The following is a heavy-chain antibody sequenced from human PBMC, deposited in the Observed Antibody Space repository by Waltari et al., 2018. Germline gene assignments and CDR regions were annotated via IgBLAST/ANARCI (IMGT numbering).Heavy chain of an antibody. J-gene: IGHJ4*02. V-gene: IGHV4-59*01. CDR2: SYYSRSR. Sequence: QVQLQESGPGLVKPSETLSLTCTVSGGSISSYYWSWIRQPPGKGLEWIGYSYYSRSRNYHPSLKSRVTISVDTSKTHFSLKLSSVTAADAAVYYCAGDYRGSGWYGYFDYWGQGTLVTVSS. CDR1: GGSISSYY. D-gene: IGHD6-19*01. CDR3: AGDYRGSGWYGYFDY.